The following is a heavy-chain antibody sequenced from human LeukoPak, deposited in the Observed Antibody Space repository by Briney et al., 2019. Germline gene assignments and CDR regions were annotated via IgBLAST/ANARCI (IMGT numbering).Heavy chain of an antibody. V-gene: IGHV4-34*01. J-gene: IGHJ6*02. CDR1: GGSFSGYY. CDR3: ARKGMDV. Sequence: SETLSLTCAVYGGSFSGYYWSWIRQPPGKGLEWIGEINHSGSTNYNPSLKSRVTTSVDTSKNQFSLKLSSVTAADTAVYYCARKGMDVWGQGTTVTVSS. CDR2: INHSGST.